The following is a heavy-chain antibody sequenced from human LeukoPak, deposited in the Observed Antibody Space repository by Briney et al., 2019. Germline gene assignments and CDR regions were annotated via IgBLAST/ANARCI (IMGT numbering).Heavy chain of an antibody. CDR2: MNQHGSQT. D-gene: IGHD3-3*01. CDR3: AAYYDFWSGYYFFDY. CDR1: GFTFGSYW. V-gene: IGHV3-7*01. J-gene: IGHJ4*02. Sequence: GGSLRLSCAASGFTFGSYWMSWVRQAPGQGLEWVAKMNQHGSQTHYVDSVKGRFTISRDNAKSSLYLQMNSLRAEDTAVYYCAAYYDFWSGYYFFDYWGQGTLVTVSS.